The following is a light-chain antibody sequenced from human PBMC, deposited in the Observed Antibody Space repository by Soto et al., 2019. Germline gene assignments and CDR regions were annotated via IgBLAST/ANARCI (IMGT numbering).Light chain of an antibody. CDR2: DAS. CDR3: QQFTNFPLT. CDR1: QGISNT. J-gene: IGKJ4*01. V-gene: IGKV1D-13*01. Sequence: AIQLTQSPSSLSASVGDRVTITCRASQGISNTLAWYQQKPGRPPTLLISDASSLENGVPSRFSRSGSGTSFTLTISSLQPEDFATYYCQQFTNFPLTFGGGTKVEI.